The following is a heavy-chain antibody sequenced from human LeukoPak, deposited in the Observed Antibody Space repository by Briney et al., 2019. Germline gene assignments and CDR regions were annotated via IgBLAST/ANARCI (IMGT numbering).Heavy chain of an antibody. J-gene: IGHJ3*02. D-gene: IGHD3-22*01. Sequence: SETLSLTCTVSGGSISSYYWSWIRQPPGKGLEWIGYIYTSGSTNYNPSLKSRVTISVDTSKNQSSLKLSSVTAADTAVYYCARRDRATDAFDIWGQGTMVTVSS. V-gene: IGHV4-4*09. CDR1: GGSISSYY. CDR3: ARRDRATDAFDI. CDR2: IYTSGST.